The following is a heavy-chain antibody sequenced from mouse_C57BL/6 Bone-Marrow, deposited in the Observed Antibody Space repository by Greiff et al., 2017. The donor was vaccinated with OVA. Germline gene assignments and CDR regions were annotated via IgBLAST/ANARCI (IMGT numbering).Heavy chain of an antibody. Sequence: VQLQQSGTELVKPGASVKLSCKASGYTFTSYWMHWVKQRPGQGLEWIGNINPSNGGTNYNEKFKSKATLTVDKSSSTAYMQLSSLTSEDSAVYYGARWELGRGYYFDYWGQGTTLTVSS. J-gene: IGHJ2*01. D-gene: IGHD4-1*01. CDR2: INPSNGGT. CDR3: ARWELGRGYYFDY. CDR1: GYTFTSYW. V-gene: IGHV1-53*01.